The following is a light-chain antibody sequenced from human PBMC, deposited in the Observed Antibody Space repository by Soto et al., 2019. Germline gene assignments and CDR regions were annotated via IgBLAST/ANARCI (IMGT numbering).Light chain of an antibody. Sequence: DIQMTQSPSTLSASVGDRVTITCRASQSISSWLAWYQQKPGKAPKLLIYKASSLESGVPSRFSGSGSGTECPLTISSLQPDDFATYYCQQYQTFGQGTKVEIK. CDR2: KAS. CDR3: QQYQT. J-gene: IGKJ1*01. V-gene: IGKV1-5*03. CDR1: QSISSW.